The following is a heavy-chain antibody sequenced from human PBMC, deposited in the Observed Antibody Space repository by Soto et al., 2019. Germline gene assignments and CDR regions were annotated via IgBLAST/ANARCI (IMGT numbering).Heavy chain of an antibody. CDR1: GGSISSSSYY. CDR2: IYYTGST. V-gene: IGHV4-39*01. D-gene: IGHD2-2*01. Sequence: QLQLQESGPGLVKPSETLSLTCTVSGGSISSSSYYWGWIRQPPGKGLEWIGSIYYTGSTNYNPSLKSRVTISIDTSKNQLSLKLTSVTAADTAVYYCARRGGYCSSFSTTCMEGIDPWGQGTLVTVSS. CDR3: ARRGGYCSSFSTTCMEGIDP. J-gene: IGHJ5*02.